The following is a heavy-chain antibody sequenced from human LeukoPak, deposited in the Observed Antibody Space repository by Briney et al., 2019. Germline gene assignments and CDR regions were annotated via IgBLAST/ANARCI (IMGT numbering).Heavy chain of an antibody. CDR2: IWYDGSNK. D-gene: IGHD1-26*01. J-gene: IGHJ4*02. Sequence: PGESLRLSCAASGFTFSSYGMHWVRQAPGKGLEWVAAIWYDGSNKYYADSVKGRFTISRDNSKNTLYLQMNSLRAEDTAVYYCARGRSSRAYYVDYCGQGTLVTVSS. CDR3: ARGRSSRAYYVDY. V-gene: IGHV3-33*01. CDR1: GFTFSSYG.